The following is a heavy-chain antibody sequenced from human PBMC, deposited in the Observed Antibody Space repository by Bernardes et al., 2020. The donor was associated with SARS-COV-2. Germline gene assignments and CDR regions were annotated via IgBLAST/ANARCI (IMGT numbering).Heavy chain of an antibody. Sequence: SETLSLTCTVSGSSISRHYWGWIRQPPGKGLEWIGFIFHSGSTGYNPSLESRVTISVDTSKNQFSLRLSSVTAADTAVYYCARGFCTNGVCSDAFDIWGQGTMVTVSS. CDR3: ARGFCTNGVCSDAFDI. J-gene: IGHJ3*02. V-gene: IGHV4-59*11. D-gene: IGHD2-8*01. CDR1: GSSISRHY. CDR2: IFHSGST.